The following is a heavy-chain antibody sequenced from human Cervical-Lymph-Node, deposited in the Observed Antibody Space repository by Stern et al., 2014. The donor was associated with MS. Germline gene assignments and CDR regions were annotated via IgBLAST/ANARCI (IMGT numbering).Heavy chain of an antibody. CDR1: GFKFSIYG. Sequence: EVQLVESGAEVIRPGESLKISCKGSGFKFSIYGIAWVRQTPGQGLEWMGRIYACDSETRYSPYFQGQVTMSADTSTSTAYLQLSRLNASATAMYFCARQTTAWASDVWGQGTLVTVSS. V-gene: IGHV5-51*01. D-gene: IGHD1-14*01. J-gene: IGHJ4*02. CDR3: ARQTTAWASDV. CDR2: IYACDSET.